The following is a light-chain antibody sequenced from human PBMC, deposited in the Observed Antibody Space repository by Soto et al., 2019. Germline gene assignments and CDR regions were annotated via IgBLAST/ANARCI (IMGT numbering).Light chain of an antibody. Sequence: QSALTQPRSVSGSPGQSVTISCTGTSSDVGAYNYVSWYQQHPGKVPKLMIYDVSRRPSGVHDRFSGSKSGNTASLTISGLQADDEADYYCCSYAGSYTVVFGGGTKVTVL. J-gene: IGLJ3*02. CDR2: DVS. V-gene: IGLV2-11*01. CDR1: SSDVGAYNY. CDR3: CSYAGSYTVV.